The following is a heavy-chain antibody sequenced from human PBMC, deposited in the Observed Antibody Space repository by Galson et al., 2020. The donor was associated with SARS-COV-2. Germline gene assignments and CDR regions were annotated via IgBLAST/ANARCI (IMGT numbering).Heavy chain of an antibody. Sequence: ASVKVSCKTSGYTFTSYGISWVRQAPGQGLEYMGWSNAYNGDTNYAQKFQGRVTMTTDTSTSTAYMELRSLKSDDTAVYYCTRHAWVAARLPYYTDVWGKGTTVTVSS. CDR1: GYTFTSYG. J-gene: IGHJ6*03. D-gene: IGHD6-6*01. CDR2: SNAYNGDT. V-gene: IGHV1-18*01. CDR3: TRHAWVAARLPYYTDV.